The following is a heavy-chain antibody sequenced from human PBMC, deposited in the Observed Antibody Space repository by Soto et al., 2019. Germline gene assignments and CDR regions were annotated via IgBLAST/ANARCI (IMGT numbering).Heavy chain of an antibody. CDR1: GGTFSTYT. J-gene: IGHJ3*02. CDR2: ILPMLDIT. Sequence: QVQLVQSGAEVKKPGSSVKVSCKASGGTFSTYTIIWVRQAPGQGLEWMGRILPMLDITNSAQRFQGRVTIAADKSTSAAYLELSILRSEDTAVYYCTLGSWSAETFEIWGRGTMVTVSS. D-gene: IGHD6-13*01. CDR3: TLGSWSAETFEI. V-gene: IGHV1-69*02.